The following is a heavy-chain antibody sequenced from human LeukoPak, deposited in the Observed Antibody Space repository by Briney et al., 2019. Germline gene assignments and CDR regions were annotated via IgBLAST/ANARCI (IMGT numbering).Heavy chain of an antibody. CDR2: IKQDESEK. Sequence: GGSLRLSCAASGFTFSSYWMRWVRQAPGKWLEWVANIKQDESEKNYVDSVKGRFIISRDNAKNSLYLQMNNLRVEDTAVYYCAREGKPAAADYWGQGALVTVSS. V-gene: IGHV3-7*01. CDR3: AREGKPAAADY. CDR1: GFTFSSYW. D-gene: IGHD3-10*01. J-gene: IGHJ4*02.